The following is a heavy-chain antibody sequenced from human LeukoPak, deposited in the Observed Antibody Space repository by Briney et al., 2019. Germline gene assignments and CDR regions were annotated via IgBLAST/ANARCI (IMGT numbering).Heavy chain of an antibody. CDR2: IYSGGST. Sequence: PGGSLRLSCAASGFTVSTNYISWVRQAPEKGLEWVSVIYSGGSTYYADSVKGRFTISRDNSKNTLYLQMSTLRAEDTAVYYCARGGVRGAFDLWGQGTMVTVSS. V-gene: IGHV3-66*01. CDR3: ARGGVRGAFDL. CDR1: GFTVSTNY. D-gene: IGHD4/OR15-4a*01. J-gene: IGHJ3*01.